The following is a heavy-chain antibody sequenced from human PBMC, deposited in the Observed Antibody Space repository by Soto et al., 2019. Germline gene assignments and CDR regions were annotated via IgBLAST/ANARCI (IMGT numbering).Heavy chain of an antibody. V-gene: IGHV3-23*01. J-gene: IGHJ6*02. CDR2: ISGSGGST. CDR3: ASPFDYAWSYYYYGMDV. CDR1: GFTFSSYA. Sequence: GGSLRLSCAASGFTFSSYAMSWVRQAPGKGLEWVSAISGSGGSTYYADSVKGRFTISRDNSKNTLYLQMNSLRAEDTAVYYCASPFDYAWSYYYYGMDVWGQGSTVTVSS. D-gene: IGHD4-17*01.